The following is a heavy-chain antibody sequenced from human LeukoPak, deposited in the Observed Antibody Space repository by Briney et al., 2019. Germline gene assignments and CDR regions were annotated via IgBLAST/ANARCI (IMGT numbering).Heavy chain of an antibody. CDR3: AKARMRITMVRGVLTDY. V-gene: IGHV3-23*01. D-gene: IGHD3-10*01. J-gene: IGHJ4*02. CDR1: GFTFSSYA. Sequence: GGSLRLSCAASGFTFSSYAMSWVRQAPGKGLEWVSAISGSGGSTYYADSVKGRFTISRDNSKNTLYLQMNSLRAEDTAVYYCAKARMRITMVRGVLTDYWGQGTLVTVSS. CDR2: ISGSGGST.